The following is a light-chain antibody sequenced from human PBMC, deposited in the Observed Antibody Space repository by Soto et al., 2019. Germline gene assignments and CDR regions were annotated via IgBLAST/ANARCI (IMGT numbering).Light chain of an antibody. CDR3: QSYDSSLSGYV. CDR1: SSNIGAGYP. CDR2: GNT. J-gene: IGLJ1*01. Sequence: QSVLTQPPSVSGAPGQRITISCTGSSSNIGAGYPIHWYQQLPGTAPRLLIFGNTIRPSGVPARFSGSRSCLAITGLQAEDEADYYCQSYDSSLSGYVFGGGTNLTVL. V-gene: IGLV1-40*01.